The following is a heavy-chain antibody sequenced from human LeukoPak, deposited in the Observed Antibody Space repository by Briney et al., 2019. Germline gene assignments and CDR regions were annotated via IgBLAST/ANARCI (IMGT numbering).Heavy chain of an antibody. Sequence: PSETLSLTCAVYGGSFSGYYWSWIRQPPGKGLEWIGEINHSGSTNYNPSLKSRVTISVDTSKNQFSLKLSSVTAADTAVYHCARGRGLWFGEIDYWGQGTLVTVSS. CDR1: GGSFSGYY. V-gene: IGHV4-34*01. CDR2: INHSGST. CDR3: ARGRGLWFGEIDY. J-gene: IGHJ4*02. D-gene: IGHD3-10*01.